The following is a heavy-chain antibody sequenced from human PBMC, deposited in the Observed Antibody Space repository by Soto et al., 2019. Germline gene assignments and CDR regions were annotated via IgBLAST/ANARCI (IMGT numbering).Heavy chain of an antibody. CDR2: ISGSGGDT. Sequence: GGSLRLSCAASGFTFSSYAMSWVRQAPGKGLEWVSAISGSGGDTYYADSVKGRFTISRDNSKNTVYLLMSSLRAEDTAVYYCVNEGGRGGGCFDSWGEGTLVTVSS. CDR3: VNEGGRGGGCFDS. J-gene: IGHJ4*02. D-gene: IGHD3-16*01. CDR1: GFTFSSYA. V-gene: IGHV3-23*01.